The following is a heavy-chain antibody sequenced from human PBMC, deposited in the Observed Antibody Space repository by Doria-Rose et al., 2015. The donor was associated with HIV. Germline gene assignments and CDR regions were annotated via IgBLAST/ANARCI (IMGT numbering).Heavy chain of an antibody. J-gene: IGHJ4*02. Sequence: LEWLAHIFSNDEKSYSTSLKSRLTIFKDTSKSQVVLNMTNMDPVDTATYYCARIGYSSGWYNYWGQGTLVTVSS. CDR3: ARIGYSSGWYNY. CDR2: IFSNDEK. V-gene: IGHV2-26*01. D-gene: IGHD6-19*01.